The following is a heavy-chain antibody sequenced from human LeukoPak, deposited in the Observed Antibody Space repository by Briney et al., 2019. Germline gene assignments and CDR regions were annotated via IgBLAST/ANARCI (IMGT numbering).Heavy chain of an antibody. CDR2: INHSGST. V-gene: IGHV4-34*01. D-gene: IGHD3-10*01. CDR1: GGSFSGYY. CDR3: ARGSADPYGSGSYYFDY. Sequence: SETLSLTCAVYGGSFSGYYWSWIRQPPGKGLEWIGEINHSGSTNYNPSLKSRVTISVDTSKNQFSLKLSSVTAADTAVYYCARGSADPYGSGSYYFDYWGQGTLVTVSS. J-gene: IGHJ4*02.